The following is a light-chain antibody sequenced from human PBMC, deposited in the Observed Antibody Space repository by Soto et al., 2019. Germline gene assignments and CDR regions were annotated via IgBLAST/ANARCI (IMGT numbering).Light chain of an antibody. J-gene: IGLJ1*01. CDR3: SSYTNTITYV. Sequence: QSVLTQPASVSGSPGQSITISCTGTSNDVGNHNYVSWYQHFSGKAPKLVIYDVSYRPSGVSNRFSGSKSGNTASLTTSGLQTEDEADYYCSSYTNTITYVFGTGTKVT. V-gene: IGLV2-14*03. CDR2: DVS. CDR1: SNDVGNHNY.